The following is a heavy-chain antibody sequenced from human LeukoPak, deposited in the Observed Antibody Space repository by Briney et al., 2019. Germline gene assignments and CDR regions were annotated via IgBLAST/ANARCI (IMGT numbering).Heavy chain of an antibody. CDR3: AKGGGYNWNSLAAFDI. D-gene: IGHD1-7*01. CDR2: ISGSGGST. Sequence: PGGSLRLSCAASGFTFSSYAMSWVRQAPGKGLEWVSAISGSGGSTYYADAVKGRFTISRDNSKNTLYRQMNSLRAEDTAVYYCAKGGGYNWNSLAAFDIWGQGTMVTVSS. CDR1: GFTFSSYA. J-gene: IGHJ3*02. V-gene: IGHV3-23*01.